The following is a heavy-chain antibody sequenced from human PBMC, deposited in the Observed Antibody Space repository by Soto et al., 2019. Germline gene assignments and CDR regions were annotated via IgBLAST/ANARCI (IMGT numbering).Heavy chain of an antibody. J-gene: IGHJ5*02. Sequence: PWGSLRLSCAASGFTFSSYSINCFRHSAFKWREWVSSISSSSSYIYYADSVKGRFTISRDNAKNSLYLQMNSLRAEDTAVYYCARDLNPVVLRLLEWYRMEYNWFDPWGQGTLVTVSS. CDR2: ISSSSSYI. D-gene: IGHD3-3*01. CDR1: GFTFSSYS. CDR3: ARDLNPVVLRLLEWYRMEYNWFDP. V-gene: IGHV3-21*01.